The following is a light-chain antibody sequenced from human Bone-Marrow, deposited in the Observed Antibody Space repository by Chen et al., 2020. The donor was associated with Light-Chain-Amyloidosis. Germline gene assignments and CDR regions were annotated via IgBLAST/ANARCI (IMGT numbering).Light chain of an antibody. Sequence: EIVLTQSPGTLSLSPGERATLSCRASQSVSYSYLAWYQQKPGQAPRLLIYGVSSRATGIPDRFSASGSGSGTDFTLTISRLEPEDLAVYYCQQYAASPYTFGQGTKLEIK. J-gene: IGKJ2*01. CDR2: GVS. V-gene: IGKV3-20*01. CDR3: QQYAASPYT. CDR1: QSVSYSY.